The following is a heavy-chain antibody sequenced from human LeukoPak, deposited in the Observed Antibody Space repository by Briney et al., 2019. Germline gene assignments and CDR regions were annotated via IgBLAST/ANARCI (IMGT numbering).Heavy chain of an antibody. V-gene: IGHV4-59*08. CDR3: ARHVLFSTSYSYWFDP. CDR1: GASVSSYF. J-gene: IGHJ5*02. CDR2: TYVTGYT. Sequence: SETLSLTCSVSGASVSSYFWSWIRQPPGKGLEWIAFTYVTGYTNYNPSLKSRVTISLDTSKNQVSLKINSVTAADTAVYYCARHVLFSTSYSYWFDPWGQGTLVTVSS. D-gene: IGHD3-10*01.